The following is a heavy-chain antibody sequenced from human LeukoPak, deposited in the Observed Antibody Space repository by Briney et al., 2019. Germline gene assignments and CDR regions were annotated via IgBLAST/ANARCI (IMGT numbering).Heavy chain of an antibody. CDR2: ISISSSYI. CDR3: SSVQRSMDESFFFDF. CDR1: GFTFSSYS. J-gene: IGHJ4*02. D-gene: IGHD2/OR15-2a*01. V-gene: IGHV3-21*01. Sequence: GGSLRLSCAASGFTFSSYSMNWVRQAPGKGLEWVSSISISSSYIYYSDSAKSRFTISRDNAKNSRYLQMNSLRAEDTAVYYGSSVQRSMDESFFFDFWGQGTLVTVSS.